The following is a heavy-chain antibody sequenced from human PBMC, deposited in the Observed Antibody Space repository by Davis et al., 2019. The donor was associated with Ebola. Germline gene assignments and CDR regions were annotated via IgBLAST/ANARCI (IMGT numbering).Heavy chain of an antibody. Sequence: SETLSLTCTVSGGSISSYYWSWIRQPPGKGLEWIGYIYYSGSTNYNPSLKSRVTISVDTSKNQFSLKLSSVTAADTAVYYCARWGYYDFWSGYYYGMDVWGQGTTVTVSS. CDR2: IYYSGST. J-gene: IGHJ6*02. CDR1: GGSISSYY. CDR3: ARWGYYDFWSGYYYGMDV. D-gene: IGHD3-3*01. V-gene: IGHV4-59*08.